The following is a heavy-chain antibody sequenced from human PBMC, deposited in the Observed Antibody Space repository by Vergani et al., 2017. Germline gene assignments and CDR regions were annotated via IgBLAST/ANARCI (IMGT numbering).Heavy chain of an antibody. Sequence: QVQLQESGPGLVKPSETLSLTCTVSGYSISSGYYWGWIRQPPGKGLEWIGSIYHSGSTYYNPSLKSRVTISVDTSKNQFSLKLSSVTAADTAVYYCARENYDYVWVSYRYLTDYWGQGTLVTVSS. CDR1: GYSISSGYY. CDR3: ARENYDYVWVSYRYLTDY. V-gene: IGHV4-38-2*02. J-gene: IGHJ4*02. D-gene: IGHD3-16*02. CDR2: IYHSGST.